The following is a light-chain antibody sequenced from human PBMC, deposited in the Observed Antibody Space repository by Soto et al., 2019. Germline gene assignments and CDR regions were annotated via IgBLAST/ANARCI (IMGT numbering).Light chain of an antibody. J-gene: IGLJ2*01. Sequence: QSALTQPASVSGSPGQSITISCTATSSDVGGFSHVAWYQHHPGKAPKLIIYEVSNRPSGVSNRFSGSKSGNTASLIISGLRAEDEAYYYCTSYTSSSTLFGGGTKLTVL. V-gene: IGLV2-14*01. CDR3: TSYTSSSTL. CDR2: EVS. CDR1: SSDVGGFSH.